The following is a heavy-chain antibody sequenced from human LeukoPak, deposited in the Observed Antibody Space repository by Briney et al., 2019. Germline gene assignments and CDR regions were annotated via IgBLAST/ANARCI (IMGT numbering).Heavy chain of an antibody. CDR1: GFTFSSYS. CDR2: ISWNSGSI. CDR3: AKDVSRVGATTYDY. V-gene: IGHV3-9*01. J-gene: IGHJ4*02. D-gene: IGHD1-26*01. Sequence: PGGSLRLSCAASGFTFSSYSMNRVRQAPGKGLEWVSGISWNSGSIGYADSVKGRFTISRDNAKNSLYLQMNSLRAEDTALYYCAKDVSRVGATTYDYWGQGTLVTVSS.